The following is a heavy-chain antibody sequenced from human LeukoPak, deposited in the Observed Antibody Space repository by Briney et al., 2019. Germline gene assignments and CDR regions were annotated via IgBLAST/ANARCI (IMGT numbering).Heavy chain of an antibody. V-gene: IGHV1-2*06. CDR3: ARDYCGGDCFPDY. Sequence: ASVTVACKASGYTFTGYYVHWVRQAPGQGLEWMGRINPNSGDTNYAQTFQGRVTMTRDTSISTAYMELSRLRSDDTAVYYCARDYCGGDCFPDYWGQGTLVTVSS. CDR2: INPNSGDT. CDR1: GYTFTGYY. D-gene: IGHD2-21*02. J-gene: IGHJ4*02.